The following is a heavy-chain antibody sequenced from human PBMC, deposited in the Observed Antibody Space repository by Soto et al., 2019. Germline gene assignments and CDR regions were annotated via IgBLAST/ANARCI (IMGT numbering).Heavy chain of an antibody. D-gene: IGHD2-2*01. J-gene: IGHJ6*02. CDR3: ARGLVVPAADYYYYDGMDV. Sequence: QVQLQESGPGLVKPSETLSLTCTVSGGSISSYYCRWIRPPAGKGLAWIGSIYTSGSTNYNPSLKSRVTMSVDTSKNQFSLKLSSVTAADTAVYYCARGLVVPAADYYYYDGMDVWGQGTTVTVSS. CDR2: IYTSGST. V-gene: IGHV4-4*07. CDR1: GGSISSYY.